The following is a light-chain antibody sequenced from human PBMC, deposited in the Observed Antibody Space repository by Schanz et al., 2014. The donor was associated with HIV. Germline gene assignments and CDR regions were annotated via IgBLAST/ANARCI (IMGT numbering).Light chain of an antibody. V-gene: IGKV1-8*01. Sequence: AIRITQSPSSLSASTGDRVTITCRASQGISSYLAWYQQKPGKAPKLLIYAASSLQSGVPSRFSGGGSGTDFTLTINSLHPEDFATYYCQESYSPPFTFGPGTKVDIK. CDR1: QGISSY. CDR3: QESYSPPFT. CDR2: AAS. J-gene: IGKJ3*01.